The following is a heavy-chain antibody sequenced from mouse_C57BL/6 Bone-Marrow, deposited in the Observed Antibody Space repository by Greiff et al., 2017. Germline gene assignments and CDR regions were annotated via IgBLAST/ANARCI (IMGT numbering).Heavy chain of an antibody. CDR1: GYTFTSYW. J-gene: IGHJ4*01. Sequence: QVQLQQPGAELVKPGASVKLSCKASGYTFTSYWMHGVKQRPGQGLEWIGMIHPNSGSNNYNEKFKSKATLTVDKSSSTAYMQLSSLTSEDSAVYYCARDYGTLMDYWGQGTSVTVSS. V-gene: IGHV1-64*01. CDR3: ARDYGTLMDY. CDR2: IHPNSGSN. D-gene: IGHD1-1*01.